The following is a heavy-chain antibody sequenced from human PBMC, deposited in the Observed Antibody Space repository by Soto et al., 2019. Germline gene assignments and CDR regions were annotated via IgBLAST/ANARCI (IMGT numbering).Heavy chain of an antibody. D-gene: IGHD3-22*01. J-gene: IGHJ4*02. CDR3: ARVRYDRSGFDH. CDR1: GDSISRSHW. Sequence: QVQLQESGPGLVRPSGALSVTCAVSGDSISRSHWWSWVRQSPGKGLEWIGEISHSGITNYNPSLKSRVTISGDKSKNQLSLKLTSVTAADTAVYYCARVRYDRSGFDHWGQGPLVSVSS. CDR2: ISHSGIT. V-gene: IGHV4-4*02.